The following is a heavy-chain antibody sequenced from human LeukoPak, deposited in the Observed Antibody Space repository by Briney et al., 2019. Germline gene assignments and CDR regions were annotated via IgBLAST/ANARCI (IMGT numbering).Heavy chain of an antibody. D-gene: IGHD6-19*01. CDR3: VRESSSGWTPIYRTMPGTYGMDV. J-gene: IGHJ6*02. CDR1: GFTFSSYW. CDR2: INSDGSST. Sequence: GGSLRLSCAASGFTFSSYWMHWVRQAPGKGLVWASRINSDGSSTSYADSVKGRFTISRDNAKKTLYLQMNSLRAEDTAVYYCVRESSSGWTPIYRTMPGTYGMDVWGQGTTVTVSS. V-gene: IGHV3-74*01.